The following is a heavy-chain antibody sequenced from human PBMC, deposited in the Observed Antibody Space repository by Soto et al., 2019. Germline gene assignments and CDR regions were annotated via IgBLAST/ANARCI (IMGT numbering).Heavy chain of an antibody. D-gene: IGHD3-3*01. CDR3: VKHEGVCNTISCKDAFDY. CDR1: GFSFVDYA. Sequence: EVQLAESGGGLVQPGRSLRLSCEASGFSFVDYAMHWVRQVPGQGLEWVSGISWDGGYTGYADSVKGRFTISRDNAKKALYLQMNRLRDEDTALYYCVKHEGVCNTISCKDAFDYWGQGTKVTVS. CDR2: ISWDGGYT. V-gene: IGHV3-9*01. J-gene: IGHJ3*01.